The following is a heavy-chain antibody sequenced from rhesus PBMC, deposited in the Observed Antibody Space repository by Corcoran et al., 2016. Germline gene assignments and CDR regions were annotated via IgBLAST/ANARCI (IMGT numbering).Heavy chain of an antibody. Sequence: QLQLQESGPGLVKPSETLSLTCAVSGGSISSNYWSWIRQPPGKGLEWIVRISGSGGRPNSHPASKSRVTISPGTAKNLFSLKLTSVTAADPAVYYGARRYWGDESFEFWGQGALVTVSS. CDR3: ARRYWGDESFEF. J-gene: IGHJ1*01. CDR2: ISGSGGRP. CDR1: GGSISSNY. D-gene: IGHD3-34*01. V-gene: IGHV4-173*01.